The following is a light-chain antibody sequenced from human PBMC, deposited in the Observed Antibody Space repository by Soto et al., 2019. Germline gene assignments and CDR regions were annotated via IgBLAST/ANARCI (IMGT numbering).Light chain of an antibody. CDR2: EVD. Sequence: QSALTQPPSASGSPGQSVTVSCTGTSTDVGGYNSVSWYQQHPGKAPKLIIYEVDKRPSGVPDRFSGSKSGNTASLTVFGLQDDDEAEYFCSSYAGSDILLFGGGTKVTVL. V-gene: IGLV2-8*01. CDR1: STDVGGYNS. J-gene: IGLJ2*01. CDR3: SSYAGSDILL.